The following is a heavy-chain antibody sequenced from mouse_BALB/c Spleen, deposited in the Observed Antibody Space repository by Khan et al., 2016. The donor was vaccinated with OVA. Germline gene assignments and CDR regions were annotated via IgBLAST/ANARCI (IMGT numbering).Heavy chain of an antibody. Sequence: EVELVESGGDLVKPGGSLKLSCAASGFTFTSYSMSWVRQTPDKRLEWIATISSCGDYTYYPDSVKGRFTFSRDTAKNTVYLQMSRLKSEDTAMYDCASHLTGSFAYWGQGTLVTVSA. CDR2: ISSCGDYT. D-gene: IGHD4-1*01. J-gene: IGHJ3*01. CDR3: ASHLTGSFAY. V-gene: IGHV5-6*01. CDR1: GFTFTSYS.